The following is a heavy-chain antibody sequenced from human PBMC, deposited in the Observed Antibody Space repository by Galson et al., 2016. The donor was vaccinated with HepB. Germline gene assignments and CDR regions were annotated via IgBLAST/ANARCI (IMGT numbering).Heavy chain of an antibody. V-gene: IGHV1-18*01. CDR2: ISPYNGNT. CDR1: GYTFTKFG. CDR3: ARASTRRYCISTYCYGDYFLYY. Sequence: SVKVSCKASGYTFTKFGLTWVRQAPGQGLEWLGWISPYNGNTYSAQNLQGRVSMTTDTPASTYYLELSSLRSDDTAVYYCARASTRRYCISTYCYGDYFLYYWGQGTLVTVSS. J-gene: IGHJ4*02. D-gene: IGHD2-2*01.